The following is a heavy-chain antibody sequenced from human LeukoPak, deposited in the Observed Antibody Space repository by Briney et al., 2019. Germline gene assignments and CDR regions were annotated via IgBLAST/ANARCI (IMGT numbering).Heavy chain of an antibody. CDR1: GFTFSSYS. CDR2: ISSTSSYI. V-gene: IGHV3-21*01. Sequence: GGSLRLSCAASGFTFSSYSMNWVRQAPGKGPEWVSSISSTSSYIYYADSVKGRFTISRDNAKNSLYLQMNSLRAEDTAVYYCARGLGWGTLVRGVIIDYWGQGTLVTVSS. J-gene: IGHJ4*02. CDR3: ARGLGWGTLVRGVIIDY. D-gene: IGHD3-10*01.